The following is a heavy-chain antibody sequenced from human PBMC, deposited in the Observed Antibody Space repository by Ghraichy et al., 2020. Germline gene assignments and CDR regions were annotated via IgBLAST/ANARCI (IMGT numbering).Heavy chain of an antibody. Sequence: GGSLRLSCEASGFTFSSYWMNLVRQAPGKGLEWVANIKQDGGEKYYVDSVNGRFTISRDNAKNSLYLQMNSLRAEDTAVYYCAREKQPGGAAAGTGYWGQGTLVTVSS. CDR3: AREKQPGGAAAGTGY. V-gene: IGHV3-7*01. CDR2: IKQDGGEK. CDR1: GFTFSSYW. D-gene: IGHD6-13*01. J-gene: IGHJ4*02.